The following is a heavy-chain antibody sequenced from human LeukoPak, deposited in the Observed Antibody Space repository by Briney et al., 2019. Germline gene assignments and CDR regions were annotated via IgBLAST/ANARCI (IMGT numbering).Heavy chain of an antibody. J-gene: IGHJ4*02. Sequence: SVKVSCKASGGTFSSYAISWVRQAPGQGLEWMGGIIPIFGTANYAQKFQGRVTIIADESTSTAYMELSSLRSGDTAVYYCATVDPGIAAAGIGFDYWGQGTLVTVSS. D-gene: IGHD6-13*01. CDR3: ATVDPGIAAAGIGFDY. CDR1: GGTFSSYA. V-gene: IGHV1-69*13. CDR2: IIPIFGTA.